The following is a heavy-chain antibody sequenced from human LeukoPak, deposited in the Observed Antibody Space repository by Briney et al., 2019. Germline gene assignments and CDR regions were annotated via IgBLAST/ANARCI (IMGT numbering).Heavy chain of an antibody. CDR1: GFTFISYA. D-gene: IGHD5-18*01. V-gene: IGHV3-23*01. CDR3: AKGGYSYGLGYFDY. J-gene: IGHJ4*02. CDR2: ISGSGGST. Sequence: GGSLRLSCAASGFTFISYAMSWVRQAPGKGLEWVSAISGSGGSTYYADSVKGRFTISRDNSKNTLYLEMNSLRAEDTAVYYCAKGGYSYGLGYFDYWGQGTLVTVSS.